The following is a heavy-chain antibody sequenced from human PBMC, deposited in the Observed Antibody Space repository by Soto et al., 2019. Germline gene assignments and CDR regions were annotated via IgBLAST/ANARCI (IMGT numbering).Heavy chain of an antibody. CDR1: GFSLNTDGVA. Sequence: QITLKESGPTLVKPTQTLTLTCSFSGFSLNTDGVAVGWIRQPPGEALEWLAVIEGDGFKQYSPSLRNRLTITTDASTNLVILIVTNMDPVDTATYYCAHRLRNMGLGYWGPGTLVTVSS. D-gene: IGHD3-10*01. CDR3: AHRLRNMGLGY. CDR2: IEGDGFK. V-gene: IGHV2-5*02. J-gene: IGHJ4*02.